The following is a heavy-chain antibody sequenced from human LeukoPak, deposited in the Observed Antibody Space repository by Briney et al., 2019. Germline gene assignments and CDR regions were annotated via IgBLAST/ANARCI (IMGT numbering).Heavy chain of an antibody. J-gene: IGHJ6*02. V-gene: IGHV4-39*01. CDR3: ARQGYSSGWYPGSYYYYGMDV. CDR2: INHSGST. CDR1: GGSISSNSYY. D-gene: IGHD6-19*01. Sequence: PSETLSLTCTVSGGSISSNSYYWSWIRQPPGKGLEWIGEINHSGSTNYNPSLKSRVTISVDTSKNQFSLKLSSVTAADTAVYYCARQGYSSGWYPGSYYYYGMDVWGQGTTVTVSS.